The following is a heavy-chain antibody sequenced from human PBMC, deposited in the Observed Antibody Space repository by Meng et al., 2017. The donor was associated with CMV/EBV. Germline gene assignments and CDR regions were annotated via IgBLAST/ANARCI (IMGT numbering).Heavy chain of an antibody. V-gene: IGHV4-38-2*02. CDR2: IYHSGST. D-gene: IGHD3-22*01. Sequence: SETLSLTCTVSGYSISSGYYWGWIRQPPGKGLEWLGSIYHSGSTYYNPSLKSRVTISVDTSKNQFSLKLSSVTAADTAVYYCARVRRITMIVDWGQGTLVTVSS. J-gene: IGHJ4*02. CDR3: ARVRRITMIVD. CDR1: GYSISSGYY.